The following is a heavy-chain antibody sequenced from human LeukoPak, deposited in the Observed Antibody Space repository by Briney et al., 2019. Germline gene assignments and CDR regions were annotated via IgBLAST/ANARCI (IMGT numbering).Heavy chain of an antibody. V-gene: IGHV3-23*01. CDR1: EFPFSIDA. CDR3: AKPYSVHTFSYYFDF. Sequence: GGSLRLSCAGSEFPFSIDAMSWVPQAPGKGLEWVSAISGGGGGTYYADSVKGRFTISRDNSKNTLFLQMNSLRAEDTAVYYCAKPYSVHTFSYYFDFWGQGALVTVSS. D-gene: IGHD5/OR15-5a*01. J-gene: IGHJ4*02. CDR2: ISGGGGGT.